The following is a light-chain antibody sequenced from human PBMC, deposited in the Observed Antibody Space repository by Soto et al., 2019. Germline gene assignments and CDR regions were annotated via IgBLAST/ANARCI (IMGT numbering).Light chain of an antibody. V-gene: IGLV2-14*01. J-gene: IGLJ1*01. CDR3: SSYSDSDTKV. CDR1: SSDVGGYNY. CDR2: EVS. Sequence: QSALTQPASVSGSPGQSITISCTGTSSDVGGYNYVSWYQQHPGKAPKLMIYEVSNRPSGISYRFSGSKSDTTAYLTISGLQAEDEADYYCSSYSDSDTKVFGTGTKLTVL.